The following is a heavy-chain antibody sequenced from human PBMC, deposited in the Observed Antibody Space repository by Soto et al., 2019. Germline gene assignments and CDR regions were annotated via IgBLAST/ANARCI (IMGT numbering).Heavy chain of an antibody. D-gene: IGHD1-26*01. V-gene: IGHV3-13*01. CDR2: IGIGGET. CDR1: GFTFSIYD. CDR3: VREWVDTYRRHPPLGLDV. Sequence: EVQLVESGGGLVQPGGSLRLSCVASGFTFSIYDMHWVRQATGKGLEWVSAIGIGGETYYSGSVKGRFTISRENAKNSLYLQMNSLRAEDTAIYYCVREWVDTYRRHPPLGLDVWGQGTTVTVSS. J-gene: IGHJ6*02.